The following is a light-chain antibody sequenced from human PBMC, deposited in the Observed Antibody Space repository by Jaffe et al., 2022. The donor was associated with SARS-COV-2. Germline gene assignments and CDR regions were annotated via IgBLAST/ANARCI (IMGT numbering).Light chain of an antibody. CDR1: QSVSSY. CDR2: DAS. J-gene: IGKJ4*01. Sequence: EIVLTQSPATLSLSPGERATLSCRASQSVSSYLAWYQQKPGQAPRLLIYDASNRATGIPARFSGSGSGTDFTLTISSLEPEDFAVYYCQQRFNRRAFGGGTKVEIK. V-gene: IGKV3-11*01. CDR3: QQRFNRRA.